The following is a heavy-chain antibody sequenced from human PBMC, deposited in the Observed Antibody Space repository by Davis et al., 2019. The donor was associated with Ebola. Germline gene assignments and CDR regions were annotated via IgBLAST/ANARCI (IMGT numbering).Heavy chain of an antibody. Sequence: GGSLRLSCAASGFTFRSYAMSWVRQAPGKGLEWVSAVSGDGTTYSADPVKGRFTISRDNAKNTLYLQMNRLRAEDTAVYYCARGKSGWHPGVDYFDYWGQGTLVTVSS. CDR1: GFTFRSYA. CDR3: ARGKSGWHPGVDYFDY. CDR2: VSGDGTT. V-gene: IGHV3-23*01. J-gene: IGHJ4*02. D-gene: IGHD6-19*01.